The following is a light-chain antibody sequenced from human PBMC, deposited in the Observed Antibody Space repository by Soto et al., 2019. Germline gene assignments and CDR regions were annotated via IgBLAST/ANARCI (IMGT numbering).Light chain of an antibody. J-gene: IGLJ3*02. V-gene: IGLV4-69*01. CDR3: QTWATVTDWV. CDR2: LDSDGSH. Sequence: QLVLTQSPSASASLGASVKLTCTLSSGHSTYAIAWHQQQPEKGPRYLMKLDSDGSHSKGDGIPDRFSGSSSGAERYLTISSLQSEDEADYYCQTWATVTDWVFGGGTKVTVL. CDR1: SGHSTYA.